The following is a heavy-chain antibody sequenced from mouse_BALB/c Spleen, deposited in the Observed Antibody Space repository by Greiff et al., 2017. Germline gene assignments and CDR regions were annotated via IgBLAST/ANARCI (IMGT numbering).Heavy chain of an antibody. CDR3: ARRPTVAYYFDY. CDR1: GFTFSSFG. CDR2: ISSGSSTI. V-gene: IGHV5-17*02. J-gene: IGHJ2*01. D-gene: IGHD1-1*01. Sequence: EVQGVESGGGLVQPGGSRKLSCAASGFTFSSFGMHWVRQAPEKGLEWVAYISSGSSTIYYADTVKGRFTISRDNPKNTLFLQMTSLRSEDTAMYYCARRPTVAYYFDYWGQGTTLTVSS.